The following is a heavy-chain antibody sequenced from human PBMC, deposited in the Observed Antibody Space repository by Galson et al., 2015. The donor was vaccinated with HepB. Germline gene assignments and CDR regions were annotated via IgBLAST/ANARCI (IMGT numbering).Heavy chain of an antibody. V-gene: IGHV3-7*03. Sequence: SLRLSCAASGLTFRRYWMSWVRQAPGKGLEWVAIIKEDENAKDYVDSVKGRFTISRDNAMNSLYLQMSSLRGEDTAVYYCVTGEQGAWDYWGQGTLVIVSS. J-gene: IGHJ4*02. D-gene: IGHD1/OR15-1a*01. CDR3: VTGEQGAWDY. CDR2: IKEDENAK. CDR1: GLTFRRYW.